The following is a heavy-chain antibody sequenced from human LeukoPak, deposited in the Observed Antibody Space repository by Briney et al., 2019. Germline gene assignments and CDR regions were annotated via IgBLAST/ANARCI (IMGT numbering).Heavy chain of an antibody. CDR3: ARGRPSSSDGYYFDY. CDR1: GYTFTSYG. CDR2: IIPIFGTA. D-gene: IGHD6-6*01. Sequence: GASVKVSCKASGYTFTSYGISWVRQAPGQGLEWMGGIIPIFGTANYAQKFQGRVTITADESTSTAYMELSSLRSEDTAVYYCARGRPSSSDGYYFDYWGQGTLVTVSS. J-gene: IGHJ4*02. V-gene: IGHV1-69*13.